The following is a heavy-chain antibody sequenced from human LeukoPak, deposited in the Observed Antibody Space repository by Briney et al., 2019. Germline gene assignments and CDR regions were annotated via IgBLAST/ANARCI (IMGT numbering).Heavy chain of an antibody. CDR1: GGSISSGGYY. CDR2: IYYSGST. CDR3: ARATSSSWTGYYFDY. V-gene: IGHV4-31*03. Sequence: KSSETLSLTCTVSGGSISSGGYYWSWIRQHPGKGLEWIGYIYYSGSTYYNPSLKSRVTISVDTSKNQFSLKLSSVTAADTAVYYCARATSSSWTGYYFDYWGQGTLVTVSS. J-gene: IGHJ4*02. D-gene: IGHD6-13*01.